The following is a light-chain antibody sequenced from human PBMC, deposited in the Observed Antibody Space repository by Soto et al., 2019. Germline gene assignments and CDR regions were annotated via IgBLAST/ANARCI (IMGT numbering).Light chain of an antibody. J-gene: IGLJ1*01. V-gene: IGLV2-14*01. Sequence: QSVLTQPASVSGSPGQSITISCTGTNSDVGGYDYVSWYQQHPDKAPKFMIYEVTNRPSGVSHRFSGSKSGNTASLTISGLQAEDEADYYCSSYTTTSTYVFGNGTKVTVL. CDR3: SSYTTTSTYV. CDR1: NSDVGGYDY. CDR2: EVT.